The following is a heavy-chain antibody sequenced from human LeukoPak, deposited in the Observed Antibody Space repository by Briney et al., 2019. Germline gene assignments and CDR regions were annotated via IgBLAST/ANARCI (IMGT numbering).Heavy chain of an antibody. J-gene: IGHJ2*01. CDR1: GGSISSYY. CDR2: IYYSGST. D-gene: IGHD4-17*01. Sequence: KPSETLSLTCTVSGGSISSYYWSWIRQPPGKGLEWIGYIYYSGSTNYNPSLKSRVTISVDTSKNQFSLKLSSVTAADTAVYYCARGGAVTTHWYFDLWGRGTLVTVSS. CDR3: ARGGAVTTHWYFDL. V-gene: IGHV4-59*01.